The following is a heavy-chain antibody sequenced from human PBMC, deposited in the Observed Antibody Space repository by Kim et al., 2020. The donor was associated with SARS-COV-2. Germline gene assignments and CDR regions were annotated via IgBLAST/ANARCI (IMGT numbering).Heavy chain of an antibody. CDR3: VRDWFCSGGSCSDCFDS. J-gene: IGHJ4*02. CDR2: VSSGDDGP. D-gene: IGHD2-15*01. Sequence: ASVKVSCKASGYTFTSYGISWVRQAPGQGLEWVGWVSSGDDGPNYAQKFEGRITMTTDTPTNTAFMELGSLRADDTAVYYCVRDWFCSGGSCSDCFDSWGRGTRVTVSS. CDR1: GYTFTSYG. V-gene: IGHV1-18*01.